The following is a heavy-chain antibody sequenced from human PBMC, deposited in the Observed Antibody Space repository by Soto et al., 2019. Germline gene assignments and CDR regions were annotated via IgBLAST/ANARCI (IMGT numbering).Heavy chain of an antibody. V-gene: IGHV5-51*01. Sequence: GESLKISCKGSGYSFTSCWIGWVRQMPGKGLEWMGIIYPGDSDTRYSPSFQGQVTISADKSISTAYLQWSSLKASDTAMYYCARRPKTDYYDSSGSFFDYWGQGTLVTVSS. CDR1: GYSFTSCW. D-gene: IGHD3-22*01. J-gene: IGHJ4*02. CDR2: IYPGDSDT. CDR3: ARRPKTDYYDSSGSFFDY.